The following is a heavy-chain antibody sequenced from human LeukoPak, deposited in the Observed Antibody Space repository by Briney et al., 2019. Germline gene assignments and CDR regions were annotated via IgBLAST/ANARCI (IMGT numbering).Heavy chain of an antibody. CDR1: GFTFSSYA. Sequence: GGSLRLSCAASGFTFSSYAMSWVRQAPGKGLEWVSAISGSGGSTYYADSVKGRFTISRGNSENTLYLQMNSLRAEDTAVYYCAKGYDILTGYYPSYFDYWGQGTLVTVSS. J-gene: IGHJ4*02. V-gene: IGHV3-23*01. CDR3: AKGYDILTGYYPSYFDY. CDR2: ISGSGGST. D-gene: IGHD3-9*01.